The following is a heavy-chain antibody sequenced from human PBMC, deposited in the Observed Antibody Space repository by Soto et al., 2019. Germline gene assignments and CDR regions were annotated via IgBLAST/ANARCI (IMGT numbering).Heavy chain of an antibody. CDR3: AKEIAAAGTYDY. CDR2: ISYDGSNK. Sequence: VGSLRLSCAASGFTFSSYGMHWVRQAPGKGLEWVAVISYDGSNKYYADSVKGRFTISRDNSKNTLYLQMNSLRAEDTAVYYCAKEIAAAGTYDYWGQGILVTVSS. V-gene: IGHV3-30*18. J-gene: IGHJ4*02. CDR1: GFTFSSYG. D-gene: IGHD6-13*01.